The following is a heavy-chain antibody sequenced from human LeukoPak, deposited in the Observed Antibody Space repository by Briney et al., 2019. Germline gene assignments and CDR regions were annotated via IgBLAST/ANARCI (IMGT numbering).Heavy chain of an antibody. J-gene: IGHJ4*02. V-gene: IGHV3-30*04. CDR2: ISYDGSNM. D-gene: IGHD6-19*01. CDR1: GFTLSTYP. CDR3: VRGLGSSGWYYFVY. Sequence: PGTPLSLSCAASGFTLSTYPMHWVRQATGKGLEWVAVISYDGSNMYYADSVKGRFTISRDNYKNTLYLQMNSLRAEDTAVYYSVRGLGSSGWYYFVYWPQGTLVTVSS.